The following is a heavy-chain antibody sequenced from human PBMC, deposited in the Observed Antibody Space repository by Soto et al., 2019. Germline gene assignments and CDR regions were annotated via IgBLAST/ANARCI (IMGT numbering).Heavy chain of an antibody. CDR3: ARSLMEAPFDY. Sequence: PGGSLRLSCAASGFTVSSNYMSWVRQAPGKGLEWVSVIYSGGSTYYADSVKGRFTISRDNSKNTLYLQMNSLRAEDTAVYYCARSLMEAPFDYWGQGTQVTVSS. J-gene: IGHJ4*02. V-gene: IGHV3-53*05. D-gene: IGHD3-16*01. CDR2: IYSGGST. CDR1: GFTVSSNY.